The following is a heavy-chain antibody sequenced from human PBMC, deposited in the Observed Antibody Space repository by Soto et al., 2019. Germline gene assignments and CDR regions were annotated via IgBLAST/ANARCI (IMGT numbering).Heavy chain of an antibody. J-gene: IGHJ6*03. D-gene: IGHD1-7*01. Sequence: SQTLSLTCVISGDSVSSNSAAWNWIRQSPSRGLEWLGRTYYRTRWYYDYAVSVRSRITVNPDTSKIQFSLQLTSVTPEDTAVYYCAGTTSHYWYYMDVWGKGTTVTVSS. V-gene: IGHV6-1*01. CDR3: AGTTSHYWYYMDV. CDR1: GDSVSSNSAA. CDR2: TYYRTRWYY.